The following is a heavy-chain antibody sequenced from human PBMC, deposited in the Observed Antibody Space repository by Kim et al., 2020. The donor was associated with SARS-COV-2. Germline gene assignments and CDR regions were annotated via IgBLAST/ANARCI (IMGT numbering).Heavy chain of an antibody. D-gene: IGHD6-6*01. V-gene: IGHV4-39*01. J-gene: IGHJ4*02. Sequence: YNPSLKSRVTISVDTSKNQFSLRLSSVTAADTAVYYCARLDYSSSWSFDYWGQGTLVTVSS. CDR3: ARLDYSSSWSFDY.